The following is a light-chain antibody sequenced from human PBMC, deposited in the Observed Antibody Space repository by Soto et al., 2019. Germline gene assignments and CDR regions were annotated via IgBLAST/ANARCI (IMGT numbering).Light chain of an antibody. Sequence: SYELTQPPSVSVAPGQTASITCGGNNIGDKSVNWYQQKPGQAPVLAVYDDSVRPSGIPERISGSNSGNTAILTISRVEAGDEVDYYCQVWDTSGDLVVFGGGTKLTVL. CDR3: QVWDTSGDLVV. CDR2: DDS. J-gene: IGLJ2*01. CDR1: NIGDKS. V-gene: IGLV3-21*02.